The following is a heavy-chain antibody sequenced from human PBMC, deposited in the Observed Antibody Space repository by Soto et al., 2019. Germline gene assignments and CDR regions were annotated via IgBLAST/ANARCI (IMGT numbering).Heavy chain of an antibody. CDR2: ISNDGSDK. CDR3: AKDQGIAASHWVD. V-gene: IGHV3-30*18. D-gene: IGHD6-13*01. J-gene: IGHJ3*01. CDR1: GFTFNNYG. Sequence: QVQLVESGGGVVQPGRSLRLSCAASGFTFNNYGMHWVRQAPGKGLEWVAVISNDGSDKYYADSVKGRLTISRDNSKVTLYLQMNSLRAEDTAVYYCAKDQGIAASHWVDWGQGTMVTVSS.